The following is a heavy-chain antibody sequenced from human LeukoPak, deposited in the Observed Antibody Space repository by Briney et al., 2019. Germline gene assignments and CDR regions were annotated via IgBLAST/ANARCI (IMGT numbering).Heavy chain of an antibody. J-gene: IGHJ6*02. D-gene: IGHD3-9*01. Sequence: ASVKVSCKASGYTFTSYGISWVRQAPGQGLEWMGWISAYNGNTNYAQKLQGRVTMTTDTSTSTAYMELRSLRSDDTAVYYCARVPGYFDWLLYGGADYYYYYGMDVWGQGTMVTVSS. V-gene: IGHV1-18*01. CDR3: ARVPGYFDWLLYGGADYYYYYGMDV. CDR1: GYTFTSYG. CDR2: ISAYNGNT.